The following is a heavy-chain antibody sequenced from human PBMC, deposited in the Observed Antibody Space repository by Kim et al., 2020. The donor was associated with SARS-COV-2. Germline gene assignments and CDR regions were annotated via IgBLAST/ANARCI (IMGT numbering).Heavy chain of an antibody. J-gene: IGHJ3*02. V-gene: IGHV1-2*02. CDR3: ARVRIAVAGIGTVDDAFDI. CDR2: INPNSGGT. Sequence: ASVKVSCKASGYTFTGYYMHWVRQAPGQGLEWMGWINPNSGGTNYAQKFQGRVTMTRDTSISTAYMELSRLRSDDTAVYYCARVRIAVAGIGTVDDAFDIWGQGTMVTVSS. D-gene: IGHD6-19*01. CDR1: GYTFTGYY.